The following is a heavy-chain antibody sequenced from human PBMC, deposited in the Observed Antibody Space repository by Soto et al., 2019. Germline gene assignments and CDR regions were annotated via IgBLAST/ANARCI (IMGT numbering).Heavy chain of an antibody. D-gene: IGHD3-9*01. Sequence: GGSLRPSCTASGSALTSYATSWVRQAPGKGLEWVGAFSGSGGSTYYADSVKGRFTISSDNYKNKLYLQMNSLRAEDTAVYYCATTGNQYFDILTGYRPFDYWGQGTLVTVSS. V-gene: IGHV3-23*01. CDR1: GSALTSYA. CDR2: FSGSGGST. CDR3: ATTGNQYFDILTGYRPFDY. J-gene: IGHJ4*02.